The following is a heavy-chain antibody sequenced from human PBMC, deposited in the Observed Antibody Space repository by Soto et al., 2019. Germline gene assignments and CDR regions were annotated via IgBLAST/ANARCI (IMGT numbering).Heavy chain of an antibody. J-gene: IGHJ3*02. CDR2: INPNGGGT. CDR3: ARVVTQLLYYYDRSGYSWAFDI. V-gene: IGHV1-46*01. D-gene: IGHD3-22*01. Sequence: ASVKVSCKASGYTFANYHMHGVRQAPGQGVEWMGMINPNGGGTSYAQKFQGRVTMTRDTSTSTVHMELRSLRSDDTAVYYCARVVTQLLYYYDRSGYSWAFDIWGQGTMVTVSS. CDR1: GYTFANYH.